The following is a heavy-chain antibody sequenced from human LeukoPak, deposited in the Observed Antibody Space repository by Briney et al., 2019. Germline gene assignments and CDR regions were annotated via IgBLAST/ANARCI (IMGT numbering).Heavy chain of an antibody. Sequence: SETLSLTCTVSGGSITSGGYYWSWIRQHPGKGLEWLGFIHYSGTTHNNPALQSRVTISIDTSKNQFSLKLTSVTAADTAVYYCARDYYGIHDAFDIWGLGTTVIVSS. V-gene: IGHV4-31*03. CDR1: GGSITSGGYY. D-gene: IGHD4-17*01. CDR2: IHYSGTT. J-gene: IGHJ3*02. CDR3: ARDYYGIHDAFDI.